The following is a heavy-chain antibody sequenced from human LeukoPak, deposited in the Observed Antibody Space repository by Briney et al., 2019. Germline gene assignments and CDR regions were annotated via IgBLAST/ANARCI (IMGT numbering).Heavy chain of an antibody. V-gene: IGHV3-30*04. J-gene: IGHJ3*02. CDR3: ARLPGAALTRSAFDI. Sequence: GGSLRLSCAASGLTFSSYAMHWVRQAPGKGLERVAVISYDGSNKYYADSVRGRFTISRDKSKNTLYLQMNSLRAEDTAVYYCARLPGAALTRSAFDIWGQGTMVTVSS. CDR2: ISYDGSNK. CDR1: GLTFSSYA. D-gene: IGHD6-6*01.